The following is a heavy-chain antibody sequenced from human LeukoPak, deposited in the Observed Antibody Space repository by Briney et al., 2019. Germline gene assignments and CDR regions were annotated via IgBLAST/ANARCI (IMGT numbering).Heavy chain of an antibody. Sequence: SETLSLTCTVSGGSISSPSYYWSWIRQPPGKGLEWIGYIYYSGSTNYNPSLKSRVTISVDTSKNQFSLKLSSVTAADTAVYYCARVGNYYYYGMDVWGQGTTVTVSS. CDR3: ARVGNYYYYGMDV. J-gene: IGHJ6*02. CDR2: IYYSGST. CDR1: GGSISSPSYY. V-gene: IGHV4-61*01.